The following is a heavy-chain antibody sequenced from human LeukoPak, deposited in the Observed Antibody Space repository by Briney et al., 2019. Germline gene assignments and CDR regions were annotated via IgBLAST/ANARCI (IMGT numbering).Heavy chain of an antibody. CDR3: ARGYASLPPYAFWSTYNALDI. J-gene: IGHJ3*02. D-gene: IGHD3-3*01. CDR1: GYTFTSYD. CDR2: MNPNSGNT. Sequence: ASVKVSCKASGYTFTSYDINWVRQATGQGLEWMGWMNPNSGNTGYAQKFQGRVTMTRNTSISTDYMELSSLRSEDTAVYYCARGYASLPPYAFWSTYNALDIWGQGTMVTVSS. V-gene: IGHV1-8*01.